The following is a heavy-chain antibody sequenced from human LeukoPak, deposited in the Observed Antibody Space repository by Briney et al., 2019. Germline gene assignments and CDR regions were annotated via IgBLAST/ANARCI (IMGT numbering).Heavy chain of an antibody. CDR2: INPSGGST. CDR3: ARESGEPMFDY. Sequence: ASVKVSCKASGYTFTSYYMHWVRQAPGQGLEWMRIINPSGGSTSYAQKFQGRVTMTRDMSTSTVYMELSSLRSEDTAVYYCARESGEPMFDYWGQGTLVTVSS. J-gene: IGHJ4*02. D-gene: IGHD1-14*01. CDR1: GYTFTSYY. V-gene: IGHV1-46*01.